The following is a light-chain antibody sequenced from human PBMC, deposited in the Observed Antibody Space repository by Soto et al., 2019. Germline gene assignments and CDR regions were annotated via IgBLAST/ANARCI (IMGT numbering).Light chain of an antibody. CDR3: QQYSSYSWT. V-gene: IGKV1-5*01. Sequence: DIQMTQSPSTLSASVGDRVTITCRASQSISSWLAWYQQKPGKAPKLLIYDASSLESGVPSRFSGSGSGTEFALTISSLQSDDFATYYCQQYSSYSWTFGQGTKVDIK. J-gene: IGKJ1*01. CDR1: QSISSW. CDR2: DAS.